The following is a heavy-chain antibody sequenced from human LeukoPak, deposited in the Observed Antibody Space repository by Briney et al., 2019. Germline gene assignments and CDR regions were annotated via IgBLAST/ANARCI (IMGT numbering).Heavy chain of an antibody. D-gene: IGHD2-2*01. CDR2: ILGGAGSA. CDR3: AHGTVYQLDY. CDR1: GFSFSSDG. J-gene: IGHJ4*02. Sequence: GGSLRLSCVASGFSFSSDGMSWVRQAPGKGLEWVSGILGGAGSAYYADSVKGRFTISRDNSKNTLYLQMNSLRAEDTAVYYCAHGTVYQLDYWGQGTLVTVSS. V-gene: IGHV3-23*01.